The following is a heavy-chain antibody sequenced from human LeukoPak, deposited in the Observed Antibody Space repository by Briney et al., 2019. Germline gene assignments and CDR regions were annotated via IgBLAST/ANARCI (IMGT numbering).Heavy chain of an antibody. V-gene: IGHV4-34*01. CDR3: ARSTGQHYYYYYYMDV. CDR2: INHSGST. J-gene: IGHJ6*03. Sequence: LETLSLTCAVYGGSFSGYYWSWIRQPPGKGLEWIGEINHSGSTNYNPSLKSRVTISVDTSKNQFSLKLSSVTAADTAVYYCARSTGQHYYYYYYMDVWGKGTTVTVSS. CDR1: GGSFSGYY. D-gene: IGHD1-14*01.